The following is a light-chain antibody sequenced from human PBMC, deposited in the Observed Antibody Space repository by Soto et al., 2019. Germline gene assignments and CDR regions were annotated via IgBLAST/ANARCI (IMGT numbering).Light chain of an antibody. J-gene: IGKJ1*01. CDR3: LQYYSSPRT. Sequence: DIVMNQSPDSLAVSLGERATINCKSSQSVLYSSTNKNDLAWYKQKPGQPPKLLIYWASTRESGVPDRFSGSGSGTDFTLTISSLQAEDVAVYYCLQYYSSPRTFGQGTKVEVK. CDR2: WAS. CDR1: QSVLYSSTNKND. V-gene: IGKV4-1*01.